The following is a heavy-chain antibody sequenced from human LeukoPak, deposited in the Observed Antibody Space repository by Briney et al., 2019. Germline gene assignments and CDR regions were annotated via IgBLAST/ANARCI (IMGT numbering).Heavy chain of an antibody. J-gene: IGHJ4*02. D-gene: IGHD2-2*02. Sequence: RASVKVSCKVSGYTLTELSMHWVRQAPGKGLEWMGGFDPEDGETIYAQKFQGRVTMTEDTSTDTAYMELSSLRSEDTAVYYCATDPNQLLYSDGVYWGQGTLVTVSS. CDR2: FDPEDGET. CDR1: GYTLTELS. V-gene: IGHV1-24*01. CDR3: ATDPNQLLYSDGVY.